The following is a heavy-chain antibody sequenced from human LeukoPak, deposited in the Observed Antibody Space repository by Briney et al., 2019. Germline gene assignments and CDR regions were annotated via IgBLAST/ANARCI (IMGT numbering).Heavy chain of an antibody. Sequence: GASVKVSCKVSGYTFTNYDINWVRQASGQWLEWMGWMNPSNGNTGYAQKFQGRVTMTRNTSISTAYMELSSLRSEDTAVYYRTRDYYGSGSRRGYWGQGTLVTVSS. CDR2: MNPSNGNT. V-gene: IGHV1-8*01. CDR3: TRDYYGSGSRRGY. D-gene: IGHD3-10*01. CDR1: GYTFTNYD. J-gene: IGHJ4*02.